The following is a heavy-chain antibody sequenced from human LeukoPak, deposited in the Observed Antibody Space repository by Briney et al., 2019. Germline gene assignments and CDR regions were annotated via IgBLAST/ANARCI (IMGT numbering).Heavy chain of an antibody. CDR3: QSRYLEWLLEY. Sequence: SETLSLTCAVYGGSFSGYYWSWIRQPPGKGLEWIGEINHSGSTNYNPSLKSRVTISVDTSKNQFSLKLSSVTAADTAVYYCQSRYLEWLLEYWGQGTLVTVSS. CDR1: GGSFSGYY. V-gene: IGHV4-34*01. CDR2: INHSGST. J-gene: IGHJ4*02. D-gene: IGHD3-3*01.